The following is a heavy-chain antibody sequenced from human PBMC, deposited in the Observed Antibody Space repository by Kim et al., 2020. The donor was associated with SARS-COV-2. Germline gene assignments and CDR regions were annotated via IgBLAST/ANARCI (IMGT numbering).Heavy chain of an antibody. Sequence: KSRVTISVDTSKHQFSLKLGSVTAADTAVYYCARGARDIVVVVAARKFDPWGQGTLVTVSS. D-gene: IGHD2-15*01. J-gene: IGHJ5*02. V-gene: IGHV4-34*01. CDR3: ARGARDIVVVVAARKFDP.